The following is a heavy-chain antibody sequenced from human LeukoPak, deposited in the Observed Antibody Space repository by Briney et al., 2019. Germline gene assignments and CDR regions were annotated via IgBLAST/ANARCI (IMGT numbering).Heavy chain of an antibody. Sequence: AGSLRLSCAASGFTFSSYAMSWVRQAPGKGLEWVSAISGSGGSTYYADSVKGRFTISRDNSKNTLYLQMNSLRAEDTAVYYCAKDQDIVVVPAAQDWGQGTLVTVSS. CDR2: ISGSGGST. V-gene: IGHV3-23*01. CDR1: GFTFSSYA. CDR3: AKDQDIVVVPAAQD. J-gene: IGHJ4*02. D-gene: IGHD2-2*01.